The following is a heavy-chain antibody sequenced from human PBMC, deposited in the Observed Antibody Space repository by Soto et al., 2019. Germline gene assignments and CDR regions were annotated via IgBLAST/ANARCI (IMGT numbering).Heavy chain of an antibody. J-gene: IGHJ4*02. Sequence: APGKGLESVAAISYDGSNKYYADSVKGRFTISRDNSNNTLYLQMSSLRAEYTAVYYCAKGFSYSGIDYWGQGTLVTVSS. D-gene: IGHD5-18*01. V-gene: IGHV3-30*18. CDR3: AKGFSYSGIDY. CDR2: ISYDGSNK.